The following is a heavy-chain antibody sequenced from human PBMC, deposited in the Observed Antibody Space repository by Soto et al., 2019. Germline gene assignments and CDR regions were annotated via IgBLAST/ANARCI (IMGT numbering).Heavy chain of an antibody. J-gene: IGHJ3*02. CDR2: ISGSGGST. Sequence: PXGSLRLSCAASGFTFSNYAMSWVRQAPGKGLEWVVGISGSGGSTYYADSVKGRFTITRDNSKNTLYVQMNSLRAEDTAEYYCAKKVALTVGALDIWGQGTMVTVSS. V-gene: IGHV3-23*01. CDR3: AKKVALTVGALDI. CDR1: GFTFSNYA. D-gene: IGHD4-17*01.